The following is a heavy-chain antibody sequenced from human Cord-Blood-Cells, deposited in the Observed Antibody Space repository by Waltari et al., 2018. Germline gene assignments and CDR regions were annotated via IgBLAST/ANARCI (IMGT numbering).Heavy chain of an antibody. CDR3: ARRSGDYDY. CDR2: IKHSGST. D-gene: IGHD4-17*01. Sequence: QVQLQQWGAGLLKPSETLSLTCAVYGGSFSGYYWSWIRPPPGKGLEWIGEIKHSGSTNYNPSLKSRATISVDTSKNQFSLKLSSVTAADTAVYYCARRSGDYDYWGQGTLVTVSS. V-gene: IGHV4-34*01. J-gene: IGHJ4*02. CDR1: GGSFSGYY.